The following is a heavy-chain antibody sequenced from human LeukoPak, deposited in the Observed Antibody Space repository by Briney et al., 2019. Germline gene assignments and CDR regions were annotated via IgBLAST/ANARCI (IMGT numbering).Heavy chain of an antibody. CDR3: ARPNSSGWYLLFDY. CDR1: GFTFSSYA. CDR2: ISGSGGST. D-gene: IGHD6-19*01. J-gene: IGHJ4*02. Sequence: PGGSLRLSCAASGFTFSSYAMSWVRQAPGKGLEWVSAISGSGGSTYYADSVKGRFTISRDNSKNTLYLQMNSLRAEDTAVYYCARPNSSGWYLLFDYWGQGTLVTVSS. V-gene: IGHV3-23*01.